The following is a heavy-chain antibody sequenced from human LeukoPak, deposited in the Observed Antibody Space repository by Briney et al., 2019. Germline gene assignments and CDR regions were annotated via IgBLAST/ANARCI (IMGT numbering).Heavy chain of an antibody. Sequence: GGPLSLSCVASGFTSSTYWWHWVAQAQGKGLLGVSRLSGDGSSTKYADSLKGRFTISRDNAKNTLYLQMSSLRAEDTAVYFCARASTTVPNLLDNWGQGTLVTVSS. CDR3: ARASTTVPNLLDN. V-gene: IGHV3-74*03. J-gene: IGHJ4*02. D-gene: IGHD4-17*01. CDR1: GFTSSTYW. CDR2: LSGDGSST.